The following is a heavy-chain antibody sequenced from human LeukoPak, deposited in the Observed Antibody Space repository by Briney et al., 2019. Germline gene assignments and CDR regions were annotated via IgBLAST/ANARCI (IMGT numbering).Heavy chain of an antibody. CDR2: IYYSGST. J-gene: IGHJ6*03. CDR3: ARAYCSSTSCYTDYYYMDV. Sequence: TFDDYGMNWVRQAPGKGLEWIGYIYYSGSTYYNPSLKSRVTISVDTSKNQFSLKLSSVTAADTAVYYCARAYCSSTSCYTDYYYMDVRGKGTTVTVSS. D-gene: IGHD2-2*02. V-gene: IGHV4-30-4*01. CDR1: TFDDYG.